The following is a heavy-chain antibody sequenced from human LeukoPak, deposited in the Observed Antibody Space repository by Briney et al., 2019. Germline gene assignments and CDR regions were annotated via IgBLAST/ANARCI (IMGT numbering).Heavy chain of an antibody. CDR2: ISYDGSNK. CDR3: AKDGAHGSLFDY. CDR1: GFTFSSYG. V-gene: IGHV3-30*18. Sequence: GGSLRLSCAASGFTFSSYGMHWVRQAPGKGLEWVAVISYDGSNKYYADSVKGRFTISRDNSKNTLYLQMNSLRAEDTAVYYWAKDGAHGSLFDYWGQGTLVPVSS. J-gene: IGHJ4*02. D-gene: IGHD1-14*01.